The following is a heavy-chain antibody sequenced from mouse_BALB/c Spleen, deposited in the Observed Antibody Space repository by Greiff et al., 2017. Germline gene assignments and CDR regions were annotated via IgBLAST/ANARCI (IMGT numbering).Heavy chain of an antibody. D-gene: IGHD1-2*01. CDR2: INPSSGYT. V-gene: IGHV1-4*01. CDR1: GYTFTSYT. J-gene: IGHJ1*01. Sequence: QVQLKQSGAELARPGASVKMSCKASGYTFTSYTMHWVKQRPGQGLEWIGYINPSSGYTNYNQKFKDKATLTADKSSSTAYMQLSSLTSEDSAVYYCARSDITTARWYFDVWGAGTTVTVSS. CDR3: ARSDITTARWYFDV.